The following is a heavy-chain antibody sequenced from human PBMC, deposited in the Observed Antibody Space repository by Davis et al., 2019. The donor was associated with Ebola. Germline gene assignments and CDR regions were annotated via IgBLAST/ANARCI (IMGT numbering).Heavy chain of an antibody. D-gene: IGHD1-26*01. J-gene: IGHJ4*02. CDR1: GYTFTSHD. V-gene: IGHV1-8*01. CDR3: ARDSSGVVGANDFDY. CDR2: MNPNSGNT. Sequence: AALVKVSCKASGYTFTSHDINWVRQATGQGLEWVGWMNPNSGNTGYAQKFQGRVTMTRNTSINTAYMELSSLRSEDTAVYFCARDSSGVVGANDFDYWGQGSLVTVSS.